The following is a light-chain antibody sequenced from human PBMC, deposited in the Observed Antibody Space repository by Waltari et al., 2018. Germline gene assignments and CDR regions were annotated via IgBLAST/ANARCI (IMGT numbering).Light chain of an antibody. V-gene: IGKV4-1*01. CDR2: LAS. CDR3: QQYYTTPRT. Sequence: DIVMTQSPDSLAVSLGERATINCKSSQSVLYSSNNNNYLAWYRQKPGQPPKLLFYLASTRASGVPDRFSGSGSGTDFTLTISSLQAEDVAVYYCQQYYTTPRTFGQGTTVEIK. J-gene: IGKJ1*01. CDR1: QSVLYSSNNNNY.